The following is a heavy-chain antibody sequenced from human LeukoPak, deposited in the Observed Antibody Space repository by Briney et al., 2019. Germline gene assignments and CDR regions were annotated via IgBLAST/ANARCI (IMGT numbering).Heavy chain of an antibody. CDR3: ARIILRCRNWFDP. CDR1: GFTFSRYE. J-gene: IGHJ5*02. CDR2: ISSSGSTI. Sequence: GGSLRLSCTASGFTFSRYEMNWVRQAPGKGLEWVSYISSSGSTIYYADSVKGRFTISRDNAKNSLYLQMNSLRAEDTAVYYRARIILRCRNWFDPWGQGTPVTVSS. D-gene: IGHD4-17*01. V-gene: IGHV3-48*03.